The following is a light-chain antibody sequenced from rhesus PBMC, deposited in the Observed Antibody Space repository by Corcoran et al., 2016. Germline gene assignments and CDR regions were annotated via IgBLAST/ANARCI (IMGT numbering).Light chain of an antibody. V-gene: IGKV1-66*01. CDR2: YAS. CDR3: QQYNNSPPT. Sequence: DIQMTQSPSSLSASVGDRVTITCRASQGINHYLSWYQQKPGKAPNPLIYYASSLETGVPSRFNGSGAGTDYTLTISSMQPEDIATYYCQQYNNSPPTFGGGTKVEIK. J-gene: IGKJ4*01. CDR1: QGINHY.